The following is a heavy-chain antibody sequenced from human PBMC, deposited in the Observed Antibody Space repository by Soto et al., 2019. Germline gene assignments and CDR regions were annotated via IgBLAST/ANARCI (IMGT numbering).Heavy chain of an antibody. J-gene: IGHJ6*02. CDR1: GFTFSSYA. V-gene: IGHV3-30-3*01. CDR3: ARDIGYSGSWYVVGYYYYYGMDV. D-gene: IGHD6-13*01. Sequence: QVQLVESGGGVVQPGRSLRLSCAASGFTFSSYAMHWVRQAPGKGLEWVAVISYDGSNKYYADSVKGRITISRDNSKKTLYLQMNSLSAEDTAVYYCARDIGYSGSWYVVGYYYYYGMDVWGQGTTVTVSS. CDR2: ISYDGSNK.